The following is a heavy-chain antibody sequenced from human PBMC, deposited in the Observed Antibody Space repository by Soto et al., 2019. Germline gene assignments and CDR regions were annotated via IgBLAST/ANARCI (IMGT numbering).Heavy chain of an antibody. Sequence: SVEVSCEASGGTFSSYAISWVRQAPGQGLEWMGGIIPIYGTANYAQKLQGRVTITADESTSTAYMELRSLRSEDRGVYYCARDQGCSVYDSGGILAFDIWGQGTLGTVS. CDR2: IIPIYGTA. CDR1: GGTFSSYA. V-gene: IGHV1-69*13. J-gene: IGHJ3*02. CDR3: ARDQGCSVYDSGGILAFDI. D-gene: IGHD5-12*01.